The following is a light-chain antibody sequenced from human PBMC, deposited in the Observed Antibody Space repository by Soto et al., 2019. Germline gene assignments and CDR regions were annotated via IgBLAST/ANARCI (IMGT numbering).Light chain of an antibody. Sequence: QSALTQPASVSGSPGQSITISCTGTSSDVGSYNLVSWYQQHPGKAPKLMIYEGSKRPSGVSNRFSGSKSGKTASLTISGLQAGDEADYYCCPYAGSRIHLVFGGGTNLTAL. CDR1: SSDVGSYNL. CDR2: EGS. J-gene: IGLJ2*01. CDR3: CPYAGSRIHLV. V-gene: IGLV2-23*01.